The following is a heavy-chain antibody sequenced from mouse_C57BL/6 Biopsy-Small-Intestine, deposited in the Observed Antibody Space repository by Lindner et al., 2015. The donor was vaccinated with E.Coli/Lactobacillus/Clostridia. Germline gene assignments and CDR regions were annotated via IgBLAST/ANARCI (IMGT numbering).Heavy chain of an antibody. Sequence: VQLQESGPVLVKPGASVKVSCKASGYTFTDYYMNWVKQSHGKSLEWIGVINPYNGGTSYNQKFKGKATLTVGKSSSTAYMELNSLTSEDSAVYYCARGDWFAYWGQGTLVTVSA. CDR1: GYTFTDYY. CDR2: INPYNGGT. CDR3: ARGDWFAY. V-gene: IGHV1-19*01. J-gene: IGHJ3*01.